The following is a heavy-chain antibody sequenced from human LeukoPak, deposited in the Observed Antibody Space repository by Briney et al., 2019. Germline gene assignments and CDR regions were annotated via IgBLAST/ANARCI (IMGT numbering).Heavy chain of an antibody. D-gene: IGHD2-15*01. J-gene: IGHJ6*04. CDR3: ARGVVGAATQGPSSYYYYGMDV. Sequence: SETLSLTCAVSGGAISSSSWWSCVQQPGGGVQESTAEIYHSGSTNYYPSVKSRVTISVDKYKNQFSLKLSSVTAADTAVYYCARGVVGAATQGPSSYYYYGMDVWGKGTTVTVFS. V-gene: IGHV4-4*02. CDR1: GGAISSSSW. CDR2: IYHSGST.